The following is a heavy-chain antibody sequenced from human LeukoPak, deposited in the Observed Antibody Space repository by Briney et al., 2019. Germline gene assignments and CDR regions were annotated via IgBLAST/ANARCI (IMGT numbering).Heavy chain of an antibody. CDR3: ARVGYSYGQFDY. CDR2: IWYDGSNK. Sequence: PGGSLRLSCAASGFTFSSYGMHWVRQAPGKGLEWVAVIWYDGSNKYYADSVKGRFTISRDNSKNTLYLQMNSLRAEDTAVYYCARVGYSYGQFDYWGQGTLVTVSS. V-gene: IGHV3-33*01. J-gene: IGHJ4*02. D-gene: IGHD5-18*01. CDR1: GFTFSSYG.